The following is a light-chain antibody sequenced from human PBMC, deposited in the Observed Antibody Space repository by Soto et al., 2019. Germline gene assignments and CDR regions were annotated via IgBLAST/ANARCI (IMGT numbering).Light chain of an antibody. J-gene: IGKJ5*01. V-gene: IGKV3D-20*02. CDR3: QQRRSWQVT. CDR2: ATS. CDR1: QYINTR. Sequence: EIVLTQSPATLSSFPGDRVTLSCRASQYINTRLAWYQHRPGQAPRLLIFATSSRATGIPDRFSGSGSGTDFTLTISSLEPEDFAVYYCQQRRSWQVTFGQGTRLEIK.